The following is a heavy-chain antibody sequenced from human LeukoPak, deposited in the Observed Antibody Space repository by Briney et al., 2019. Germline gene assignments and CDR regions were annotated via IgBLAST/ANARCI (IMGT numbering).Heavy chain of an antibody. V-gene: IGHV4-59*01. CDR2: IYYSGST. J-gene: IGHJ3*02. Sequence: SSETLSLTCTVSGGSISSYYWSWIRQPPGKGLEWIGYIYYSGSTNYNPSLKSRVTISVDTSKNQFSLKLSSVTAADTAVYYCARESGSYSNAFDIWGQGTMVTVSS. D-gene: IGHD1-26*01. CDR3: ARESGSYSNAFDI. CDR1: GGSISSYY.